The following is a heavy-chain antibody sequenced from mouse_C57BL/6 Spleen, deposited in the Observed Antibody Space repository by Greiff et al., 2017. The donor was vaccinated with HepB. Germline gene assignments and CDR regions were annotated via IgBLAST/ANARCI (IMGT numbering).Heavy chain of an antibody. V-gene: IGHV5-4*01. Sequence: EVKLMESGGGLVKPGGSLKLSCAASGFTFSSYAMSWVRQTPEKRLEWVATISDGGSYTYYPDNVKGRFTISRDNAKNNLYLQMSHLKSEDTAMYYCARDESNLDALFDYWGQGTTLTVSS. CDR2: ISDGGSYT. J-gene: IGHJ2*01. CDR1: GFTFSSYA. CDR3: ARDESNLDALFDY. D-gene: IGHD4-1*01.